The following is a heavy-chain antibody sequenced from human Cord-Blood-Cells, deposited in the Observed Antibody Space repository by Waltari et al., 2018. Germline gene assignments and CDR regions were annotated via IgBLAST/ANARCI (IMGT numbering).Heavy chain of an antibody. D-gene: IGHD5-12*01. Sequence: VQLVQSGAEVKKPGASVKVSCKASGYTFTGYYMHWVRQAPGQGREWMGLIKPNSGGTNYGEKYQGWVTMTRDTSNSTAYQELSTLGSDDTGVYYCARSEVRRSGYDYWFDPWGQGTLVTVSS. CDR2: IKPNSGGT. J-gene: IGHJ5*02. CDR3: ARSEVRRSGYDYWFDP. CDR1: GYTFTGYY. V-gene: IGHV1-2*04.